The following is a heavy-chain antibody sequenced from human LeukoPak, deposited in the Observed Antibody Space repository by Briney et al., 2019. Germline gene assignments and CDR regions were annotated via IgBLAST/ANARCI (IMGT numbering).Heavy chain of an antibody. J-gene: IGHJ4*02. Sequence: GGSLRLSCAASGFTFSNYEMNWVRQAPGKGLGWVSYISSSGTTIYYADSVKGRFTISRDNAKNSLYLQMNSLRAEDTAVYYCAPDLFTYYDFWSGYPPPLDYWGQGTLVTVSS. CDR3: APDLFTYYDFWSGYPPPLDY. D-gene: IGHD3-3*01. CDR2: ISSSGTTI. V-gene: IGHV3-48*03. CDR1: GFTFSNYE.